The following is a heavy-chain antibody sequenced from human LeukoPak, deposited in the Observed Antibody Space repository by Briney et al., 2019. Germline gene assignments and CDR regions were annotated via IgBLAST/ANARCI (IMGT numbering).Heavy chain of an antibody. J-gene: IGHJ4*02. Sequence: SETLSLTCTVSGISLSGYYWSWIRQPPGKGLEWIGYIYYSGSTNYNPSLKSRVTISVDTSKNQFSLKLSSVTAADTAVYYCARDLSVVGATVSWGQGTLVTVSS. CDR1: GISLSGYY. CDR2: IYYSGST. V-gene: IGHV4-59*01. CDR3: ARDLSVVGATVS. D-gene: IGHD1-26*01.